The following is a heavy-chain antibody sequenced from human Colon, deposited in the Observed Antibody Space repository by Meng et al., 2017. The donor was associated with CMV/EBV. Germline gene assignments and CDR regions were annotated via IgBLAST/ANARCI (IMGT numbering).Heavy chain of an antibody. V-gene: IGHV3-74*03. CDR3: VMLPPGF. CDR1: GSTPSTFW. Sequence: DGQMGESGGDLVQAGGSLGLSCAVSGSTPSTFWLDWVRQVPGKGPVWVSRVHSSGSMETYEDSVKGRFTASRDNTKNTFYLQMNSLRDEDTAVYYCVMLPPGFWGQGTLVTVSS. J-gene: IGHJ4*02. D-gene: IGHD3-10*01. CDR2: VHSSGSME.